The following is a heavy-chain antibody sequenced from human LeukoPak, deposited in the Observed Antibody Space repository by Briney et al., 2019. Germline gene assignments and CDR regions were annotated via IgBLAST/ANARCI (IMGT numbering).Heavy chain of an antibody. J-gene: IGHJ6*02. Sequence: SETLSLTCTASGASISSSSYYWGWVRQPPGKGLEWIGAIYYTGNTYFNPSLKSRLTISVDTSKNQFSLKLDSVTAADTAVYYCARQPSLRVDYYYGMDVWGQGTTVTVSS. V-gene: IGHV4-39*01. CDR2: IYYTGNT. D-gene: IGHD2-8*02. CDR1: GASISSSSYY. CDR3: ARQPSLRVDYYYGMDV.